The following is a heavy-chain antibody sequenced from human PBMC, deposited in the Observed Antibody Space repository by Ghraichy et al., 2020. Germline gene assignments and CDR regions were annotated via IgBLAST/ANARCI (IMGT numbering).Heavy chain of an antibody. CDR2: ISYDGSNK. D-gene: IGHD6-19*01. Sequence: GGSLRLSCAASGFTFSSYAMHWVRQAPGKGLEWVADISYDGSNKYYADSVKGRFTISRDNSKNTLYLQMNSLRAEDTAVYYCARDYRSVNSSGWLYYFDYWGQGTLVTVSS. J-gene: IGHJ4*02. CDR1: GFTFSSYA. V-gene: IGHV3-30*04. CDR3: ARDYRSVNSSGWLYYFDY.